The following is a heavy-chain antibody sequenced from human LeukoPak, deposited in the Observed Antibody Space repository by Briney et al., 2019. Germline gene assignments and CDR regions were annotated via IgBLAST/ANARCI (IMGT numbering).Heavy chain of an antibody. CDR1: GYSFNTYW. J-gene: IGHJ4*02. Sequence: GESLKISCHGCGYSFNTYWIGWGRQMRGKGLEWMGIIYPGDSDTRYSPSLQGQVTISADKSISTAYLQWSSLKASDTAMYYCARKQTVGATRSPFDSWGQGTLVTVSS. V-gene: IGHV5-51*01. CDR3: ARKQTVGATRSPFDS. CDR2: IYPGDSDT. D-gene: IGHD1-26*01.